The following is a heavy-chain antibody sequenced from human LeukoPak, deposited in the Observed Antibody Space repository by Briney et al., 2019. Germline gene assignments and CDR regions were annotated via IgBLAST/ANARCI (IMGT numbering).Heavy chain of an antibody. Sequence: SETLSLTCTVSGYSISSGYYWGWIRQPPGKGLEWIGSIYHSGRTYYNPSLKSRVTISVDKSKNQFSLKLSSVTAADTAVYYCARESIAAAGTSYWGQGTLVTVSS. CDR1: GYSISSGYY. CDR2: IYHSGRT. D-gene: IGHD6-13*01. J-gene: IGHJ4*02. V-gene: IGHV4-38-2*02. CDR3: ARESIAAAGTSY.